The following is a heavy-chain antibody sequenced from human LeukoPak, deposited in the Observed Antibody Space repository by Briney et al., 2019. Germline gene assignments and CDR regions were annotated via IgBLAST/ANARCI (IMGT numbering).Heavy chain of an antibody. V-gene: IGHV3-30*02. CDR2: IRYDGSNK. CDR1: GFTFSSYG. CDR3: AKGDQWLARAAEYFQH. J-gene: IGHJ1*01. Sequence: GGPLRLSCAASGFTFSSYGMHWVRQAPGKGLEWVAFIRYDGSNKYYADSVKGRFTISRDNSKNTLYLQMNSLRAEDTAVYYCAKGDQWLARAAEYFQHWGQGTLVTVSS. D-gene: IGHD6-19*01.